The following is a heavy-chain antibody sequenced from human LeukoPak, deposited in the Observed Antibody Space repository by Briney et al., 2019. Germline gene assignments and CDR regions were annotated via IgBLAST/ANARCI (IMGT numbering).Heavy chain of an antibody. Sequence: SETLSLTCTVSGGSISSYYWSWIRQPPGKRLEWIGYIYYSGSTNYNPSLKSRVTISVDTSKNQFSLKLSSVTAADTAVYYCARESGYYDSSGYSEDAFDIWGQGTMVTVSS. J-gene: IGHJ3*02. CDR2: IYYSGST. CDR1: GGSISSYY. D-gene: IGHD3-22*01. V-gene: IGHV4-59*01. CDR3: ARESGYYDSSGYSEDAFDI.